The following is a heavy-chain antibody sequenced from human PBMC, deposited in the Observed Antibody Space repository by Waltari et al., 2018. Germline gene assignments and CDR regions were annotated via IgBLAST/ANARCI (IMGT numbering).Heavy chain of an antibody. CDR3: ARGRDSAFDY. CDR1: GDSVSSNSGA. J-gene: IGHJ4*02. V-gene: IGHV6-1*01. D-gene: IGHD3-10*01. CDR2: TFYRSKWYY. Sequence: QVQLQQSGPGLVKPSQTLSLTCAISGDSVSSNSGAWNWIRQSPSRGLEWLGRTFYRSKWYYDYAISVTSRITINAETSKNQFFLQLNSVTPEDTAVYYCARGRDSAFDYWGQGTLVTVSS.